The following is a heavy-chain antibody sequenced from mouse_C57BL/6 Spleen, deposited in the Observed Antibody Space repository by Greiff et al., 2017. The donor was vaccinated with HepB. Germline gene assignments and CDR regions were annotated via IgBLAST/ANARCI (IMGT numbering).Heavy chain of an antibody. CDR3: AVYYYGSSYDAY. D-gene: IGHD1-1*01. J-gene: IGHJ3*01. CDR2: IYPGDGDT. Sequence: VQLQESGPELVKPGASVKISCKASGYAFSSSWMNWVKQRPGKGLEWIGRIYPGDGDTNYNGKFKGKATLTADKSSSTAYMQLSSLTSEDSAVYCCAVYYYGSSYDAYWGQGTLVTVSA. CDR1: GYAFSSSW. V-gene: IGHV1-82*01.